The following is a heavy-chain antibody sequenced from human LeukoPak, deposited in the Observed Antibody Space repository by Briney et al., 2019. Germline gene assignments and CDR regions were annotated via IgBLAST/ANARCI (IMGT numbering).Heavy chain of an antibody. J-gene: IGHJ5*02. D-gene: IGHD2-15*01. CDR1: GFTFSDYY. CDR3: ARGYCSGGSCFNWFDP. Sequence: GGSLRRSCAASGFTFSDYYMSWIRQAPGKGLEWVSYISSSSSYTNYADSVKGRFTISRDNAKNSLYLQMNSLRAEDTAVYYCARGYCSGGSCFNWFDPWGQGTLVTVSS. CDR2: ISSSSSYT. V-gene: IGHV3-11*06.